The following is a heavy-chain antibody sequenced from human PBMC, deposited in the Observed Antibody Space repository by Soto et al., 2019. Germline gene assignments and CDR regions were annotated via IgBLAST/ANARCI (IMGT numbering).Heavy chain of an antibody. Sequence: QVQLVQSGAEVKKPGASVKVYCKSSGYTFSTYGISWVRQAPGQGLEWVAWISTHNGNTDYAQKLQGRVTLNTDTSTSTAYMELRSLRSDDTAVYYCARERGVVEGDYWGQGTLVTFSS. CDR3: ARERGVVEGDY. J-gene: IGHJ4*02. D-gene: IGHD3-22*01. CDR2: ISTHNGNT. CDR1: GYTFSTYG. V-gene: IGHV1-18*01.